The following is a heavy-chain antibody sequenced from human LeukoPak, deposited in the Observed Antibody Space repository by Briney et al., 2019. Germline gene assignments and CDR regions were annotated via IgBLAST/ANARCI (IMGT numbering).Heavy chain of an antibody. CDR3: ARGTTVAGPVDY. Sequence: PSETLSLTCTVSGYSISSGYYWGWIRQPPGKGLEWIGSIYHSGSTYYNPSLKSRVTISVDTSKNQFSLKLRSVTAADTAVYYCARGTTVAGPVDYWGQGTLVTVSS. V-gene: IGHV4-38-2*02. CDR2: IYHSGST. D-gene: IGHD6-19*01. CDR1: GYSISSGYY. J-gene: IGHJ4*02.